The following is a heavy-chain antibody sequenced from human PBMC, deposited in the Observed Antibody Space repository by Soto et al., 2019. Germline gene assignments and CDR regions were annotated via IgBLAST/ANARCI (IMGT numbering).Heavy chain of an antibody. Sequence: ASVKVSCKASGYTFTSYAMHWVRQAPGQGLEWMGGIIPIFGTANYAQKFQGRVTITADESTSTAYMELSSLRSEDTAVYYCSTNWNPEGYYFDYWGQGTLVTVSS. D-gene: IGHD1-20*01. CDR2: IIPIFGTA. J-gene: IGHJ4*02. V-gene: IGHV1-69*13. CDR3: STNWNPEGYYFDY. CDR1: GYTFTSYA.